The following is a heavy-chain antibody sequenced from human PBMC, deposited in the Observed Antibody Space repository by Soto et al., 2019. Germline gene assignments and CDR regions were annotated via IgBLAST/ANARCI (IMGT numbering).Heavy chain of an antibody. D-gene: IGHD2-15*01. J-gene: IGHJ4*02. CDR2: IIPILGIA. CDR1: GGTFSSYT. Sequence: QVQLVQSGAEVKKPGSSVKVSCKASGGTFSSYTISWVRQAPGQGLEWMGRIIPILGIANYAQKFQGRVTXTXXKSTSTAYMELSSLRSEDTAVYYCARDSRYGGNPYWGQGTLVTVSS. V-gene: IGHV1-69*08. CDR3: ARDSRYGGNPY.